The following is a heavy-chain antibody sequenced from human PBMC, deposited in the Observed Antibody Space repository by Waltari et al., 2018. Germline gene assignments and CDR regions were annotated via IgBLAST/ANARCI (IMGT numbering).Heavy chain of an antibody. V-gene: IGHV3-53*01. CDR3: ARSPHYYDSSGYLYDAFDI. CDR1: GFTVSSNY. Sequence: EVQLVESGGGLIQPGGSLRLSCAASGFTVSSNYMSWVRQAPGKGLEWVSVIYSGGSTYYADSVKGRFTISRDNSKNRLYLQMNSLRAEDTAVYYCARSPHYYDSSGYLYDAFDIWGQGTMVTVSS. D-gene: IGHD3-22*01. CDR2: IYSGGST. J-gene: IGHJ3*02.